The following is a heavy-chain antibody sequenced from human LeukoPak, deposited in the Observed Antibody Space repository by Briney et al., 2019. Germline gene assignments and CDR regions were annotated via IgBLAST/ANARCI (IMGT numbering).Heavy chain of an antibody. CDR1: GFTISTYA. Sequence: GGSLRLSCAASGFTISTYAMTWVRQAPGKGLEWVTSVTSSGATSYYADSVKGRFTISSDISKNTLYLQMNSLTAEDSAVYYCAKEFIAGDGHVDCDSWGQGTLVTVSS. CDR2: VTSSGATS. CDR3: AKEFIAGDGHVDCDS. J-gene: IGHJ4*02. V-gene: IGHV3-23*01. D-gene: IGHD5-24*01.